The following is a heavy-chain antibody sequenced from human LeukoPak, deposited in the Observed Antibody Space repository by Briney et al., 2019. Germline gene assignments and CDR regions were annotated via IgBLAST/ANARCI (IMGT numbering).Heavy chain of an antibody. V-gene: IGHV4-59*01. CDR2: IYYSGST. CDR1: GGSISSYY. D-gene: IGHD3-22*01. Sequence: PSETLSLTCTVSGGSISSYYWSWIRQPPGKRLEWIGYIYYSGSTNYNPSLKSRVTISVDTSKNQFSLKLSSVTAADTAVYYCAREAHYYDSSGYYLWFDPWGQGTLVTVSS. CDR3: AREAHYYDSSGYYLWFDP. J-gene: IGHJ5*02.